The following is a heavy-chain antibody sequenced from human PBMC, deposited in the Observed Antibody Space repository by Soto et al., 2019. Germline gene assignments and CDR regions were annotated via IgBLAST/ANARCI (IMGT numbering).Heavy chain of an antibody. CDR3: SRLGRATRPEQAFDI. V-gene: IGHV3-49*03. D-gene: IGHD5-12*01. Sequence: GGSLRLSCTASGIAFGDNAMTWFRQAPGMGLEWVGFITSKAYGGTSHYAASVKSRFTISRDDSKSIAYLQMNSLRTEDTAVYYCSRLGRATRPEQAFDIWGRGTMVTVSS. J-gene: IGHJ3*02. CDR2: ITSKAYGGTS. CDR1: GIAFGDNA.